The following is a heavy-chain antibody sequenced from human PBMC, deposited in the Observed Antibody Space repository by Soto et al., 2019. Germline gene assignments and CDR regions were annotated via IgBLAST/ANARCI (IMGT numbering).Heavy chain of an antibody. CDR2: INPNSGGT. CDR1: GYTFTGYY. V-gene: IGHV1-2*04. J-gene: IGHJ3*02. CDR3: ARGRTGDRGGAFDN. D-gene: IGHD7-27*01. Sequence: ASVKVSCKASGYTFTGYYMHWVRQAPGQGLEWMGWINPNSGGTNYAQKFQGWVTMTRDTSISTAYMELSRLRSDDTDVYCWARGRTGDRGGAFDNWGQGTMVTVSS.